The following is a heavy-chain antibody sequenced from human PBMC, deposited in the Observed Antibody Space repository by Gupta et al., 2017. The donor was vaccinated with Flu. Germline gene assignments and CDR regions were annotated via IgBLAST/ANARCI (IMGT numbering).Heavy chain of an antibody. CDR1: GYTFSTSY. D-gene: IGHD6-19*01. J-gene: IGHJ4*02. CDR3: ARVGEDGGSGWYLAY. CDR2: INPSGGTT. Sequence: QVQLVQSGAELKRPGASVRISCEGSGYTFSTSYIHVVRQAPGQGLELVGIINPSGGTTSYGQKFQGRVTMTRYTSTTTVYMDLSSLRSDDTAMYYCARVGEDGGSGWYLAYWGQGTLVTVST. V-gene: IGHV1-46*01.